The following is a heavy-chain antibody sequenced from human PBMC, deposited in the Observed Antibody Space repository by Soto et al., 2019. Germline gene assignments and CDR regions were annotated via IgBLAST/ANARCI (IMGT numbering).Heavy chain of an antibody. J-gene: IGHJ6*02. CDR2: VSTTSSYI. D-gene: IGHD6-13*01. CDR3: ARDRQAGYSSYGMDV. V-gene: IGHV3-21*01. Sequence: EVQLVESGGGLVKPGGSLRLSCAASGFTFSSYSMNWVRQAPGKGLEWVSSVSTTSSYIYYADSVKGRFTISRDNPRNSLYLQLTSLRADDTAVYYCARDRQAGYSSYGMDVWGQGTTVTVSS. CDR1: GFTFSSYS.